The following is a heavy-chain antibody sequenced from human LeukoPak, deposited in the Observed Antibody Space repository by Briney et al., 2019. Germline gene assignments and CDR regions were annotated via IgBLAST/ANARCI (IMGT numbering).Heavy chain of an antibody. CDR2: IWYDGSNK. CDR1: GFTVSSNY. D-gene: IGHD3-22*01. V-gene: IGHV3-33*08. CDR3: ASALDYYDNRDIDY. J-gene: IGHJ4*02. Sequence: PGGSLRLSCAASGFTVSSNYMSWVRQAPGKGLEWVAVIWYDGSNKYYADSVKGRFTISRDNSKNMLYLQMNSLRAEDTAVYYCASALDYYDNRDIDYWGQGSLVTVSS.